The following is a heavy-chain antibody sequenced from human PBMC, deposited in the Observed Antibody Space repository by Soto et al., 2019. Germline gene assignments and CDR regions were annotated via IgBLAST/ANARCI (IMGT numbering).Heavy chain of an antibody. CDR1: GGSISSYY. CDR3: AREVSASGWYHTPGHFLPPTNWFDP. V-gene: IGHV4-59*01. CDR2: IYYSGST. Sequence: SETLSLTCTVSGGSISSYYWSWIRQPPGKGLEWIGYIYYSGSTNYNPSLKSRVTISVDTSKNQFSLKLSSVTAADTAVYYCAREVSASGWYHTPGHFLPPTNWFDPRGQGTLVT. J-gene: IGHJ5*02. D-gene: IGHD6-19*01.